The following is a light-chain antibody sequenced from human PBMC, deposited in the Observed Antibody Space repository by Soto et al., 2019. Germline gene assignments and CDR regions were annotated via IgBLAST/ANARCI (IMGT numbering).Light chain of an antibody. CDR2: EVS. V-gene: IGLV2-14*01. CDR1: SSDVGGYNY. Sequence: QSVLTQPASVSGSPGQSITISCTGTSSDVGGYNYVSWYQQHPGKSPKLMIYEVSNRPSGVSNRFSGSKSGNTASLTISGLQAEDEADYYRSSYTSSSTVVFGGGTKLTFL. CDR3: SSYTSSSTVV. J-gene: IGLJ2*01.